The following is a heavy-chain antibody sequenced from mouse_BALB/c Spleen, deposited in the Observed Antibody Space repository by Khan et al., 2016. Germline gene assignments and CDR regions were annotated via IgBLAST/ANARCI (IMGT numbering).Heavy chain of an antibody. D-gene: IGHD2-5*01. V-gene: IGHV9-1*02. J-gene: IGHJ4*01. CDR2: INTYTGEP. CDR3: ARQYYSNHAMDY. Sequence: QIQLVQSGPELKKPGETVKISCKASGYTFTNYGMNWVKQAPGKGLKWMGWINTYTGEPTYAADFKGRFAFSLETSASTVYLQINNLKTEDMATYFCARQYYSNHAMDYWGQGTSVTVSS. CDR1: GYTFTNYG.